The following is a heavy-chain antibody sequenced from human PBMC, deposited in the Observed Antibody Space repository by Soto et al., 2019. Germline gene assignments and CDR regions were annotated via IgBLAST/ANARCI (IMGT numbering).Heavy chain of an antibody. J-gene: IGHJ4*02. CDR2: ISYDGSNK. V-gene: IGHV3-30*18. CDR3: AKTTAAGTGFDY. CDR1: GFTFSSYG. D-gene: IGHD6-13*01. Sequence: GGSLRLSCAASGFTFSSYGMHWVRQAPGKGLEWVAVISYDGSNKYYADSVKGRFTISRDNSKNTLYLQMNSLRAEDTALYYCAKTTAAGTGFDYWGQGTLVTVSS.